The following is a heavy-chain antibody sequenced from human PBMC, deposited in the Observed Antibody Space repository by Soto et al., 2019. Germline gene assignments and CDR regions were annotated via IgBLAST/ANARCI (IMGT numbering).Heavy chain of an antibody. Sequence: GESLKISCXGSGYSFTSYWIGWVRQMPGKGLEWMGIIYPGDSDTRYSPSFQGQVTISADKSISTAYLQWSSLKASDTAMYYCASSIAAAGRGFYFDYWGQGTLVTVSS. J-gene: IGHJ4*02. D-gene: IGHD6-13*01. CDR3: ASSIAAAGRGFYFDY. CDR1: GYSFTSYW. V-gene: IGHV5-51*01. CDR2: IYPGDSDT.